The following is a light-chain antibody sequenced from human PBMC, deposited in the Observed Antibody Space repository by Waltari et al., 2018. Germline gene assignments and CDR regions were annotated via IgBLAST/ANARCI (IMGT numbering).Light chain of an antibody. V-gene: IGLV2-23*01. CDR2: EGS. J-gene: IGLJ1*01. CDR1: SSDDGSYNL. Sequence: QSALTQPPSVSGSPGQSVSISCTGTSSDDGSYNLVSWYQQHPGKAPKLMIYEGSKRPSGVSNRFSGSKFGNTASLTISGLQAEDEADYYCCSYAGSSTYYVFGT. CDR3: CSYAGSSTYYV.